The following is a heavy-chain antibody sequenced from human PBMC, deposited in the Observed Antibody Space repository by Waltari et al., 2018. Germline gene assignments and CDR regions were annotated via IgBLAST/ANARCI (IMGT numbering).Heavy chain of an antibody. V-gene: IGHV4-34*01. J-gene: IGHJ5*02. D-gene: IGHD3-22*01. CDR2: INHSGST. CDR3: ARLGPLYYDDSSGSKSVWFDP. CDR1: GGSFSGYY. Sequence: QVQLQQWGAGLLKPSETLSLTCAVYGGSFSGYYWSWIRQPPGKGLEWIGEINHSGSTNYNPSLKSRVTISVDTSKNQFSLKLSSVTAADTAVYYCARLGPLYYDDSSGSKSVWFDPWGQGTLVTVSS.